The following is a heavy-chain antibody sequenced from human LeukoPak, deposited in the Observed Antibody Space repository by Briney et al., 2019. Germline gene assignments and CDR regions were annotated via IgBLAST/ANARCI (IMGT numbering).Heavy chain of an antibody. CDR3: ATTYSSGWYWDY. CDR1: GYTFTGYY. CDR2: TNPNSGGT. Sequence: VKVSCMASGYTFTGYYMHWARQAPGQGLEWMGWTNPNSGGTNYAQKFQGRVTMTRDTSISTAYMELTRLTSDDTAVYWCATTYSSGWYWDYWGQGTLVTVSS. J-gene: IGHJ4*02. V-gene: IGHV1-2*02. D-gene: IGHD6-19*01.